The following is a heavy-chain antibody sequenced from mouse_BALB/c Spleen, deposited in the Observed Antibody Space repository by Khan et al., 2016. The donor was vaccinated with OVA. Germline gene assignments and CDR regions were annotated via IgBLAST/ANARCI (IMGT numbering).Heavy chain of an antibody. D-gene: IGHD1-2*01. V-gene: IGHV1-77*01. CDR3: ARGYDGAWFAY. J-gene: IGHJ3*01. CDR1: GYTFTDYV. Sequence: QVQLQQPGPELVKPGASVKMSCKVSGYTFTDYVISWVKQRTGQGLEWIGEIYTGSGSTYYNEKFKGKAKLTAEKASNTVNMQVRSLTSEERAVFFWARGYDGAWFAYWGQGTLVTVSA. CDR2: IYTGSGST.